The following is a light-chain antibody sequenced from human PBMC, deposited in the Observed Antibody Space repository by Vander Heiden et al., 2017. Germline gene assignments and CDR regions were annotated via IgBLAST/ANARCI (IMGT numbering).Light chain of an antibody. J-gene: IGKJ3*01. V-gene: IGKV1-27*01. CDR1: QGISNY. CDR2: AAY. Sequence: DIQMTQSSSSLSASVGDTLTITCRASQGISNYLAWYQQRPGQVPKLHIYAAYTLQSGVPSRFSGGGSGTDFTLTISGLQPEDVATYYCQKYNTGVTFGPGTKVDLK. CDR3: QKYNTGVT.